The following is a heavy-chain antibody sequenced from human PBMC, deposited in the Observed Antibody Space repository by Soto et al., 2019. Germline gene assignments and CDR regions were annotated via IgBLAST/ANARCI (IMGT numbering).Heavy chain of an antibody. CDR2: IKRKTEGGTT. D-gene: IGHD4-17*01. CDR3: AAYSVVTTDYAMDV. V-gene: IGHV3-15*07. Sequence: GGSLRLSCAFSAFICNNAWMNWVRQAPGKGLEWVGRIKRKTEGGTTDYAAPVKGRFTISRDDSKTTVYLQMNSLKTEDTAVYYCAAYSVVTTDYAMDVWGQGTTVTVSS. J-gene: IGHJ6*02. CDR1: AFICNNAW.